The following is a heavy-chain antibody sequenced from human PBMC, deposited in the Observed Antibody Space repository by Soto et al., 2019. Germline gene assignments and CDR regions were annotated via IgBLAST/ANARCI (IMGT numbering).Heavy chain of an antibody. CDR3: ARFLSPNQWLKLPYYGMDV. CDR1: GFTFSSYW. D-gene: IGHD5-12*01. Sequence: GGSLRLSCAASGFTFSSYWMSWVRQAPGKGLEWVANIKQDGSEKYYVDSVKGRFTISRDNAKNSLYLQMNSLRAEDTAVYYCARFLSPNQWLKLPYYGMDVWGQGTTVTVSS. V-gene: IGHV3-7*05. J-gene: IGHJ6*02. CDR2: IKQDGSEK.